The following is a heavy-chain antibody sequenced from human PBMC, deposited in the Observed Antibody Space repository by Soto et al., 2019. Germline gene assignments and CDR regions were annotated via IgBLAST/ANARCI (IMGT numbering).Heavy chain of an antibody. D-gene: IGHD4-17*01. CDR1: GFSLNNSGVG. CDR2: IYWTDDK. Sequence: QITLKESGPTLVQPTQTLTLTCTFSGFSLNNSGVGVGWVRQPPGRALEWLAVIYWTDDKRYSPSLKSRLSITKDTSKNQVVLTMTNMDPMDTAIFFCAHKLPVTTSAFEIWGQGTMVTVSS. V-gene: IGHV2-5*01. CDR3: AHKLPVTTSAFEI. J-gene: IGHJ3*02.